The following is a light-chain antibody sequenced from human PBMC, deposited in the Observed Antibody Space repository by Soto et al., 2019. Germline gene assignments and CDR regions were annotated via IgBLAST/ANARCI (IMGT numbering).Light chain of an antibody. CDR1: QSVSSY. CDR3: QQRSNWPPKVT. Sequence: EIVLTQSAATLSLSPGERATLSCRASQSVSSYLAWYQQKPGQAPRLLIYDASNRATGIPARFSGSGSGTDFTLTISSLEPEDSAVYYCQQRSNWPPKVTFGGGTKVEIK. V-gene: IGKV3-11*01. CDR2: DAS. J-gene: IGKJ4*01.